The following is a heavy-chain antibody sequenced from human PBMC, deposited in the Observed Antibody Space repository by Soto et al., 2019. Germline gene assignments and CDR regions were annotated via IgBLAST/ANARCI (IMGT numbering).Heavy chain of an antibody. CDR1: GFTFSSYA. V-gene: IGHV3-23*01. D-gene: IGHD6-13*01. Sequence: EVQLLESGGGLVQPGGSLRLSCAASGFTFSSYAMSWVRQAPGKGLEWVSAISGSGGSTYYADSVKGRFTISRDNSKNRLYLQMNSLGAEDTAVYYCAKEAETIAAAGTMVPDYFDYWGQGTLVTVSS. J-gene: IGHJ4*02. CDR2: ISGSGGST. CDR3: AKEAETIAAAGTMVPDYFDY.